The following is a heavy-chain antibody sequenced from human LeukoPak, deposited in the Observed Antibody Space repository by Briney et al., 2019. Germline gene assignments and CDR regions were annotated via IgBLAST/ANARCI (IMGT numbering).Heavy chain of an antibody. J-gene: IGHJ4*02. Sequence: GASVKVSCKAPGYTFTSYYMHWVRQAPGQGLEWMGWINPNSGGTNYAQKFQGRVTMTRDTSISTAYMELSRLRSDDTAVYYCARSPTAMGGYYFDYWGQGTLVTVSS. CDR1: GYTFTSYY. D-gene: IGHD5-18*01. V-gene: IGHV1-2*02. CDR2: INPNSGGT. CDR3: ARSPTAMGGYYFDY.